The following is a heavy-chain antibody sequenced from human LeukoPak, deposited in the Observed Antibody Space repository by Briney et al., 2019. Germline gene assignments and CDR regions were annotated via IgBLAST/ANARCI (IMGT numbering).Heavy chain of an antibody. V-gene: IGHV3-23*01. CDR1: GFTFSSYA. J-gene: IGHJ4*02. CDR2: ISGSGDST. D-gene: IGHD1-7*01. CDR3: AKRPGGGNYHFDY. Sequence: GGSLRLSCAASGFTFSSYAMTWVRQAPGQGLEWVSAISGSGDSTYYADSVKGRFTISRDNPKNTLYLQMNSLRAEDTAVYYCAKRPGGGNYHFDYWGQGTLVTVSS.